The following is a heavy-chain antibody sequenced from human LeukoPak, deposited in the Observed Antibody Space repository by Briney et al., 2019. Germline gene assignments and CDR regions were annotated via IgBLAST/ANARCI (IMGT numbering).Heavy chain of an antibody. Sequence: GASAKVSCKASGYTFTSYYMHWVRQAPGQGLEWMGIINPSGGSTSYAQKFQGRVTMTRDTSTSTVYMELSSLRSEDTAVYYCARDRVVYYDSSGYYYGWFDPWSQGTLVTVSS. CDR3: ARDRVVYYDSSGYYYGWFDP. J-gene: IGHJ5*02. CDR2: INPSGGST. CDR1: GYTFTSYY. V-gene: IGHV1-46*01. D-gene: IGHD3-22*01.